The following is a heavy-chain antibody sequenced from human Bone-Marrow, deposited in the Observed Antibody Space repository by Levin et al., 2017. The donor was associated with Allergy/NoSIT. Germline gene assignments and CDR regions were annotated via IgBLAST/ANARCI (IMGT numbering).Heavy chain of an antibody. CDR2: IWYDGSNK. J-gene: IGHJ6*02. V-gene: IGHV3-33*08. D-gene: IGHD6-19*01. Sequence: GESLKISCAASGFTFSSSYMSWIRQAPGKGLEWVAVIWYDGSNKYYADSVKGRFTISRDNSKNTLYLQMNSLRAEDTAVYYCARDLRYTPLQQYSSGWYRYYYYGMDVWGQGTLVTVSS. CDR1: GFTFSSSY. CDR3: ARDLRYTPLQQYSSGWYRYYYYGMDV.